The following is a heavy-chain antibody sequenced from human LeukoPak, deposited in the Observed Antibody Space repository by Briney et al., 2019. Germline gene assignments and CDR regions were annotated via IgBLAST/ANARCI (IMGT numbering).Heavy chain of an antibody. Sequence: GGSLTLSCAASGFIFSDHWMHWVRQAPGKGLVWLSRINNDGSSTIYADSVKGRFTFSRDNAENTLFLEMSSQRVEDTAVYYCVRERNNFWSGHHSIFDSWGQGTLVTVSS. CDR3: VRERNNFWSGHHSIFDS. D-gene: IGHD3-3*01. CDR2: INNDGSST. J-gene: IGHJ4*02. V-gene: IGHV3-74*01. CDR1: GFIFSDHW.